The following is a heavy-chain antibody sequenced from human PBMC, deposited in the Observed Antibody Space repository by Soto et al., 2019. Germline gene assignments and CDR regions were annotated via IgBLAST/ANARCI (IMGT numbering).Heavy chain of an antibody. V-gene: IGHV3-33*01. CDR2: IWYDGSNK. D-gene: IGHD6-13*01. J-gene: IGHJ4*02. CDR1: GFTFSSYG. Sequence: QVQLVESGGGVVQPGRSLRLSCAASGFTFSSYGMHWVRQAPGKGLEWVAVIWYDGSNKYYADSVKGRFTISRDNSKNRLYLQMNSLGAEDTAVYYCARWGIAAGDYWGQGTLVTVSS. CDR3: ARWGIAAGDY.